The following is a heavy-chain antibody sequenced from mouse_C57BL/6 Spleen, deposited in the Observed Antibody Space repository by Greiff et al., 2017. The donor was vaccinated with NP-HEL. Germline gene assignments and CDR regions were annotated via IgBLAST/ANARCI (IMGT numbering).Heavy chain of an antibody. V-gene: IGHV5-2*01. Sequence: EVQVVESGGGLVQPGESLKLSCESNEYEFPSHDMSWVRKTPEKRLELVAAINSDGGSTYYPDTMERRFIISRDNTKKTLYLQMSSLRSEDTALYYCARQGNYGNFPYYFDYWGQGTTLTVSS. CDR3: ARQGNYGNFPYYFDY. D-gene: IGHD2-1*01. CDR2: INSDGGST. CDR1: EYEFPSHD. J-gene: IGHJ2*01.